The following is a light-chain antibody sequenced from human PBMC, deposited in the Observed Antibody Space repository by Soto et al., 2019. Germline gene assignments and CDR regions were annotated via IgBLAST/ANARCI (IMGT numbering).Light chain of an antibody. Sequence: EIVLTQSPDTLSLSPGERSTLSFSSSQSVSSSYLAWYQQRPGQAPRLLIYGASSRATGIPDRFSGSGSGTEFSLTISSPQPEDFATYYCLCYITYPWTFGQGTKVDIK. CDR1: QSVSSSY. V-gene: IGKV3-20*01. CDR2: GAS. J-gene: IGKJ1*01. CDR3: LCYITYPWT.